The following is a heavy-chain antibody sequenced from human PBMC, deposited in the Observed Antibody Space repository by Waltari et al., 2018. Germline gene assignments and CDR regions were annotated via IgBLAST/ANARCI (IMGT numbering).Heavy chain of an antibody. CDR3: ARGGLVGDY. CDR1: GFSYCSYW. V-gene: IGHV3-7*01. D-gene: IGHD6-6*01. Sequence: EVQLVESGGGLVQPRGLLTLPCAASGFSYCSYWMRCVRQAPGKGLEWVANIKQDGSEKYYVDSVKGRFTISRDNAKNSLYLQMNSLRAEDTAVYYCARGGLVGDYWGQGTLVTVSS. J-gene: IGHJ4*02. CDR2: IKQDGSEK.